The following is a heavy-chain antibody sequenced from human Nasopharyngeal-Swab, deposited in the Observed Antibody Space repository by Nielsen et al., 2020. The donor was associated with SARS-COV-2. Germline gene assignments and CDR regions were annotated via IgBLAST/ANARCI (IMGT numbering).Heavy chain of an antibody. J-gene: IGHJ6*02. CDR3: ARDGLYSSSWSPYYYGMDV. Sequence: GESLKISCAASGFTFRSYAISWVRQAPGKGLEWVSVISGSDHTTYYADSVKGRFTISRDNSKNTVNLQMNSLRAEDTAVYYCARDGLYSSSWSPYYYGMDVWGQGTTVTVSS. D-gene: IGHD6-13*01. CDR1: GFTFRSYA. CDR2: ISGSDHTT. V-gene: IGHV3-23*01.